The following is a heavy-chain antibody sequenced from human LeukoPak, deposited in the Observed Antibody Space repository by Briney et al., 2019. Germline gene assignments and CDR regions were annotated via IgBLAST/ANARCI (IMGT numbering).Heavy chain of an antibody. Sequence: GASVKVSCKASGYTFTSYYMHWVRQAPGQGLEWMGIINPSGGSTSYAQKFQGRVTMTRDTSTSTVYMELSSLRSEDTAVYYCARAMTTGPYYYGMDVWGQGTTVTVSS. CDR1: GYTFTSYY. CDR3: ARAMTTGPYYYGMDV. D-gene: IGHD4-11*01. J-gene: IGHJ6*02. CDR2: INPSGGST. V-gene: IGHV1-46*01.